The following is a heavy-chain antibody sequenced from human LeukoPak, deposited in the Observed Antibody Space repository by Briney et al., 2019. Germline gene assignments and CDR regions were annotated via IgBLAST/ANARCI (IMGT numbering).Heavy chain of an antibody. CDR2: INPNSGGT. CDR1: GYTFTGYY. J-gene: IGHJ4*02. CDR3: ARVHSSGWYFFDY. D-gene: IGHD6-19*01. Sequence: ASVKVSCKASGYTFTGYYMHWVRQAPGQGLEWMGWINPNSGGTNYAQKFQGRVTMTRDTSISTAYMELSRLRSDDTAVYYCARVHSSGWYFFDYWGQGTLVTVSS. V-gene: IGHV1-2*02.